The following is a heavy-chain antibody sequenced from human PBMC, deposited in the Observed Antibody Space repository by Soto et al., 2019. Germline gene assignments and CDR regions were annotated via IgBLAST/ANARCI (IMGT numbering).Heavy chain of an antibody. CDR2: IYYSGST. J-gene: IGHJ4*02. V-gene: IGHV4-31*03. CDR3: ARSSTSANYFDY. D-gene: IGHD2-2*01. CDR1: GGSISSGGYY. Sequence: PSETLSLTCTVSGGSISSGGYYWSWIRQHPGKGLEWIGYIYYSGSTYYNPFLKSRVTISVDTSKNQFSLKLSSVTAADTAVYYCARSSTSANYFDYWGQGTLVTVSS.